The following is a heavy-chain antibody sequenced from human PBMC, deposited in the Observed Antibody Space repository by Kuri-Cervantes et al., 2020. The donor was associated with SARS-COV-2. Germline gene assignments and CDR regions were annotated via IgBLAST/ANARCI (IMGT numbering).Heavy chain of an antibody. J-gene: IGHJ4*02. Sequence: GESLKISCAASGFTFSSYSMNWVRQAPGKGLEWVSYISSSSSTIYYADSVKGRFTISRDNSKNTLYLQMNSLRAEDTAVYYCARGPVSILRYLDCLDYWGQGTLVTVSS. D-gene: IGHD3-9*01. CDR3: ARGPVSILRYLDCLDY. CDR2: ISSSSSTI. V-gene: IGHV3-48*01. CDR1: GFTFSSYS.